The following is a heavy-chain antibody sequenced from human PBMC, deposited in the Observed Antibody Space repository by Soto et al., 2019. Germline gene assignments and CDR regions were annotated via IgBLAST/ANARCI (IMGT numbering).Heavy chain of an antibody. J-gene: IGHJ4*02. Sequence: GGSLRLSCAASGFTFSIHWMHWVRQVPGKGLVWVSRINGDGTSTGYADSVKGRFTISRDNAENTLYLLMNSLRAEDTALYYCASIPPSXVGATTEVDYWGQGTLVTVSS. D-gene: IGHD1-26*01. CDR1: GFTFSIHW. V-gene: IGHV3-74*01. CDR3: ASIPPSXVGATTEVDY. CDR2: INGDGTST.